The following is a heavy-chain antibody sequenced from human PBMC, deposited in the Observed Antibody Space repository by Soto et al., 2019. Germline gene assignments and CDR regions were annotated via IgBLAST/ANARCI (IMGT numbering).Heavy chain of an antibody. CDR3: ARGYCSSTSCYGVDY. V-gene: IGHV1-69*02. CDR2: IIPILGIA. Sequence: QVQLVQSGAEVKKPGSSVKVSCKASGGTFSSYTISRVRQAPGQGLEWMGRIIPILGIANYAQKFQGRVTITADKPTSTAYMELSSLRSEDTAVYYCARGYCSSTSCYGVDYWGQGTLVTVSS. CDR1: GGTFSSYT. J-gene: IGHJ4*02. D-gene: IGHD2-2*01.